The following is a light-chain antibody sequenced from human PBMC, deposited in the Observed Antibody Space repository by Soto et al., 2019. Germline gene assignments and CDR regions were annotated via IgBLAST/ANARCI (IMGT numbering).Light chain of an antibody. CDR1: QSLLHSDGYNY. CDR2: LGS. V-gene: IGKV2-28*01. Sequence: DFVMTQSPLSLPVTPGEPASISCRSSQSLLHSDGYNYLDWYLQKPGQSPQLLIYLGSNRAPGVPDRFSGSGSGTDFTLKISRVEAEDVGHYYCMQVLRSPTFGQGTRLEIK. J-gene: IGKJ5*01. CDR3: MQVLRSPT.